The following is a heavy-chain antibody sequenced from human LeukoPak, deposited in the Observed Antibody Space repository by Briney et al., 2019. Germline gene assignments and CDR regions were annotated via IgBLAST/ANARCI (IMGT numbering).Heavy chain of an antibody. V-gene: IGHV4-59*01. CDR1: GGSISSYY. CDR3: ARVRSGHPGLNYFDY. CDR2: IYYSGST. J-gene: IGHJ4*02. D-gene: IGHD6-19*01. Sequence: SETLSLTCTVSGGSISSYYWSWIRQPPGKGLEWIGYIYYSGSTNYNPSLKGRVTISVDTSKNQFSLKLSSVTAADTAVYYCARVRSGHPGLNYFDYWGQGTLVTVSS.